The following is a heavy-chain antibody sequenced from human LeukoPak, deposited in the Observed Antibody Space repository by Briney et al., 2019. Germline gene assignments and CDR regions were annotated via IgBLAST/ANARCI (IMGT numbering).Heavy chain of an antibody. Sequence: GASVKVSCNVSGNTLTELSLHWVRRAPGKGLEWMGGFDPGADDTLYAQKFQARVTMTEDTSTDTAYMELSSLRSEDTAVYYCAAGGVYDLLPYWGQGTLVTVSS. J-gene: IGHJ4*02. CDR1: GNTLTELS. D-gene: IGHD5/OR15-5a*01. V-gene: IGHV1-24*01. CDR2: FDPGADDT. CDR3: AAGGVYDLLPY.